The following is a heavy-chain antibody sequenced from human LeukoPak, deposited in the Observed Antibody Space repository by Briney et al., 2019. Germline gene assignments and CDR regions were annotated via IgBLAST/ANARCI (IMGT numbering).Heavy chain of an antibody. CDR3: ARRIYGGNTYNWFDP. V-gene: IGHV5-51*01. D-gene: IGHD4-23*01. Sequence: GESLKISCKGSGYSFTSYWIGWVRQMPGKGLEWMGIIYPGVSDTRYSPSFQGQVTISADKSISTAYLQWSSLKASDTAMYYCARRIYGGNTYNWFDPWGQGTLVTVSS. J-gene: IGHJ5*02. CDR1: GYSFTSYW. CDR2: IYPGVSDT.